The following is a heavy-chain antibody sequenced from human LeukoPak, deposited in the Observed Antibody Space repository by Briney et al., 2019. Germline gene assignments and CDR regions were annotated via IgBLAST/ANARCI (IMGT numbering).Heavy chain of an antibody. V-gene: IGHV3-64*01. CDR3: ARTYDSSGYYPDY. CDR2: ISSNGGST. D-gene: IGHD3-22*01. Sequence: GGSLRLSCAASGFTFSSYAMHWVRQAPGKGLEYVSAISSNGGSTYYANSVKGRFTISRDNSKNTLYLQMGSLRAEDMAVYYCARTYDSSGYYPDYWGQGILVTVSS. J-gene: IGHJ4*02. CDR1: GFTFSSYA.